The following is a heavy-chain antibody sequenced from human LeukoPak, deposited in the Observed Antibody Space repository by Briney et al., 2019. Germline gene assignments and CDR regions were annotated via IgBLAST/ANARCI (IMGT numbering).Heavy chain of an antibody. Sequence: ASVKVSCKASGYSFSSYGINWLRQAPGQGLEWMGWINAYNGDTKYAQNLQGRVTMSTDTSTSTGYMELRSLRFDDTAVYYCARSRFSDYWGQGTLVTVSS. V-gene: IGHV1-18*01. D-gene: IGHD3-3*01. CDR3: ARSRFSDY. CDR2: INAYNGDT. CDR1: GYSFSSYG. J-gene: IGHJ4*02.